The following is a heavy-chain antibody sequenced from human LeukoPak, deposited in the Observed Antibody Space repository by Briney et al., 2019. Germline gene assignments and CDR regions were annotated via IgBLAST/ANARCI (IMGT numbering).Heavy chain of an antibody. CDR1: GYTFTSYY. Sequence: GASVKVSCKASGYTFTSYYMHWLRQAPGQGLEWMGIINPSGGSTSYAQKFQGRVTMTRDTSTSTVYMELSSLRSEDTAVYYCARDAGVCCAGDGPGAFVIWGQGTMVTVSS. D-gene: IGHD2-21*02. J-gene: IGHJ3*02. CDR2: INPSGGST. V-gene: IGHV1-46*01. CDR3: ARDAGVCCAGDGPGAFVI.